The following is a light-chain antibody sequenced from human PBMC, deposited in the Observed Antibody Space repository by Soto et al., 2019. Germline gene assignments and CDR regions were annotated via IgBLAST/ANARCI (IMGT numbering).Light chain of an antibody. CDR3: QQRGKWPRT. CDR1: QSVGSY. Sequence: EIVLTQSPATLSLSPGERATLSCRASQSVGSYLAWYQHKPGQAPRLLIYGASNRATDIPARFSGSGSGTDFTLAIGSLESEDFAVSFCQQRGKWPRTCGQGTKLEIK. V-gene: IGKV3-11*01. CDR2: GAS. J-gene: IGKJ2*01.